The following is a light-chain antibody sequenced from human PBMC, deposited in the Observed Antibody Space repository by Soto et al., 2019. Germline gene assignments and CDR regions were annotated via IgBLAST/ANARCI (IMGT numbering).Light chain of an antibody. CDR2: GAS. V-gene: IGKV3-15*01. Sequence: VLTQSPATLSVSPGERATLSCRASQSVSINLAWYQQKPAQAPRLLLYGASTRATGIPARFSGSRSGTDCTLAICSRQSEDLAVYYCQQYDNWPPEATFGRGTKGEL. J-gene: IGKJ1*01. CDR1: QSVSIN. CDR3: QQYDNWPPEAT.